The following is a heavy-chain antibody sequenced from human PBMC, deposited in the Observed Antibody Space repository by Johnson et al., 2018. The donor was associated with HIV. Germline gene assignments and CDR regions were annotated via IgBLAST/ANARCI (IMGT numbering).Heavy chain of an antibody. CDR1: GFTFSRYG. J-gene: IGHJ3*02. V-gene: IGHV3-30*02. CDR3: AKASNWAFDI. Sequence: QVHLVESGGGVVQPGGSLRLSCAASGFTFSRYGMHWVRQAPGKGLEWVAFIRYDGSNKYYVDSVNGRFTISRDNSKNTLYLQMNSLRGEDTAVYYCAKASNWAFDIWGQGTMVTVSS. D-gene: IGHD6-13*01. CDR2: IRYDGSNK.